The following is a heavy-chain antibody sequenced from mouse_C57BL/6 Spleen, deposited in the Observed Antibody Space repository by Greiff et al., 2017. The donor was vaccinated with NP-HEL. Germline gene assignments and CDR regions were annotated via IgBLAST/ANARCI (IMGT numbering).Heavy chain of an antibody. CDR2: IYPGCGST. CDR1: GYTFTSYW. D-gene: IGHD2-3*01. J-gene: IGHJ1*03. CDR3: ARWLLRRDWYFDV. V-gene: IGHV1-55*01. Sequence: QVQLQQPGAELVKPGASVKMSCKASGYTFTSYWITWVKQRPGQGLEWIGDIYPGCGSTNYNEKFKSKATLTVDTSSSTAYMQLSSLTSEDSAVYYCARWLLRRDWYFDVWGTGTTVTVSS.